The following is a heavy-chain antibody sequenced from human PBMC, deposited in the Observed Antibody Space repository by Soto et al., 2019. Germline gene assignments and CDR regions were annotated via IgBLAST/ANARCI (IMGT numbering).Heavy chain of an antibody. D-gene: IGHD3-10*01. J-gene: IGHJ5*02. CDR2: IYHSGST. V-gene: IGHV4-30-2*01. Sequence: QLQLQESGSGLVKPSQTLSLTCAVSGGSISSGGYSWSWIRQPPGQGLEWIGYIYHSGSTYYNPSLKIRATISVDRSKHQFSLKLGSVTAAATAVYYCASEVVLIWFGDQVGGFDPWVQGPLVTVSS. CDR1: GGSISSGGYS. CDR3: ASEVVLIWFGDQVGGFDP.